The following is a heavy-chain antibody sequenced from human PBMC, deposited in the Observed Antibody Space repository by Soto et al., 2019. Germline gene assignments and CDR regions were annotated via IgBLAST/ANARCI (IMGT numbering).Heavy chain of an antibody. CDR2: VYHTGDT. CDR3: AREIVTAGGNNYFGP. Sequence: SETLSLTSGVSGGTVASSHWWSWVRQSPGRGLEWIGNVYHTGDTNFNPSLQSRVTFSVDKSNNQFSLRLTSVTAADPAVYFCAREIVTAGGNNYFGPCGPGTLVPACS. J-gene: IGHJ5*02. CDR1: GGTVASSHW. V-gene: IGHV4-4*02. D-gene: IGHD2-21*02.